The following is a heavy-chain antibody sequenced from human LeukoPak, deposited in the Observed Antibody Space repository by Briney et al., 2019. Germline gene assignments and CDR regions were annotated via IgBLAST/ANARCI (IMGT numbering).Heavy chain of an antibody. CDR3: AKAPGSGYTSSWYQH. CDR2: IYYSGST. CDR1: GGSISSGDYY. V-gene: IGHV4-30-4*08. J-gene: IGHJ1*01. D-gene: IGHD6-13*01. Sequence: SQTLSLTCTVSGGSISSGDYYWSWIRQPPGKGLEWIGYIYYSGSTYYNPSLKSRVTISVDTSKNQFSLKLSSVTAADTAVYYCAKAPGSGYTSSWYQHWGQGTLVTVSS.